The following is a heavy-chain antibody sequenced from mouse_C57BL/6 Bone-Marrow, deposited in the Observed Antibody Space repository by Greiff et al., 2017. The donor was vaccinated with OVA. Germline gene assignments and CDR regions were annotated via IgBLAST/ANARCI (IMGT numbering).Heavy chain of an antibody. D-gene: IGHD1-1*01. CDR1: GYTFTSYW. CDR2: IDPSDSET. CDR3: ARERYYGSRAMDY. J-gene: IGHJ4*01. V-gene: IGHV1-52*01. Sequence: QVQLKQSGAELARPGASVKLSCKASGYTFTSYWMHWVKQRPIQGLEWIGNIDPSDSETHYNQKFKDKATLTVDKSSSTAYMQLSSLTSEDSAVYYCARERYYGSRAMDYWGQGTSVTVSS.